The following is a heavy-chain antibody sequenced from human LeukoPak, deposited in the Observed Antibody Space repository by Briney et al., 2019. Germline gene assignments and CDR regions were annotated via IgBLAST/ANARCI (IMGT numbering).Heavy chain of an antibody. Sequence: GGAPGPSLAALWFPLRKYCFQWGRQAPGQGVGVGGVISYDGSNKYYADSVKGRFTISRDNSKNTLYLQMNSLRAEDTAVYYCARDQVPDYGDYGLDYWGQGTLVTVSS. CDR2: ISYDGSNK. CDR3: ARDQVPDYGDYGLDY. CDR1: WFPLRKYC. D-gene: IGHD4-17*01. J-gene: IGHJ4*02. V-gene: IGHV3-30*16.